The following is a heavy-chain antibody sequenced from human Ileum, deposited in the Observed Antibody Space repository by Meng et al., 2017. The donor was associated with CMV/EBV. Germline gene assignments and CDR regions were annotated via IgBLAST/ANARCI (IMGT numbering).Heavy chain of an antibody. CDR1: GFTFRSTW. V-gene: IGHV3-7*01. CDR3: STLGFRRIDY. D-gene: IGHD5-18*01. CDR2: IQPDGSEN. Sequence: GESLKISCAASGFTFRSTWMGWVRQAPGKGLEWVANIQPDGSENWSTDSVKGRFTISRDNDKNSLFLQMNSLRADDTAVYFCSTLGFRRIDYWGQGTRVT. J-gene: IGHJ4*02.